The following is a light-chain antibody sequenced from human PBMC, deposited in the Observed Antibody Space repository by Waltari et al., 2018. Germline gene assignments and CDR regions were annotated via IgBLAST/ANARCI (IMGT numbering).Light chain of an antibody. Sequence: EIVLTQSPGTLALSPGERATLSCRASQSVCGALAWYQQKPGQAPRLLIYDASSRATGISDKYSGSGSGTDFSLTISRVEPEDFAVYFCQMYVRLPVTFGQGTKVEVK. CDR1: QSVCGA. V-gene: IGKV3-20*01. CDR2: DAS. CDR3: QMYVRLPVT. J-gene: IGKJ1*01.